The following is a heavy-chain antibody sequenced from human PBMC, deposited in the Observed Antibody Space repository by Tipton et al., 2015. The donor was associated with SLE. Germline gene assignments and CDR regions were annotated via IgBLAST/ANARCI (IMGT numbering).Heavy chain of an antibody. CDR2: ISTYNGNT. V-gene: IGHV1-18*01. D-gene: IGHD1-26*01. J-gene: IGHJ5*02. Sequence: QLVQSGDEVKKPGASVKVSCKASGYSFTNYGVSWVRQVPGQGLEWMGWISTYNGNTMYAQKLQGRVTMTTDTSTSTAYLEMRSLRSDDTAVYYCARGDFTGATTWFDPWGQGTLVTVSS. CDR3: ARGDFTGATTWFDP. CDR1: GYSFTNYG.